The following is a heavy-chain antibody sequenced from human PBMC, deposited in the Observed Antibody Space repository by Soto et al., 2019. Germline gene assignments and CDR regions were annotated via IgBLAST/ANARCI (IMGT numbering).Heavy chain of an antibody. CDR1: GFNFSSYV. J-gene: IGHJ4*02. CDR2: IWYDGGNK. CDR3: ARDGQWLPRDGLRSSYYFDY. D-gene: IGHD6-19*01. Sequence: PGGSLRLSCAASGFNFSSYVMHWVRQDPGKELEWVAVIWYDGGNKYFADSVKGRFTISRDNSKNTLYLQMNSLRAEDTAVYYCARDGQWLPRDGLRSSYYFDYWGQGTLVTVSS. V-gene: IGHV3-33*01.